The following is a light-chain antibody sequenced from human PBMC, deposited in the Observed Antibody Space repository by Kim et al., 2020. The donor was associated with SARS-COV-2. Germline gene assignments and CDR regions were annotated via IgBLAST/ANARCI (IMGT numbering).Light chain of an antibody. CDR1: ILRMYF. V-gene: IGLV3-19*01. CDR3: NSRDSDNHHLG. CDR2: RNN. Sequence: SSELTQDPGVSVALGQTVRITCQGDILRMYFASWYQKKPGQAPLLVLYRNNFLPSGIPDRFSGSSSGTTASLTITGAQADDEAYSYCNSRDSDNHHLGFG. J-gene: IGLJ2*01.